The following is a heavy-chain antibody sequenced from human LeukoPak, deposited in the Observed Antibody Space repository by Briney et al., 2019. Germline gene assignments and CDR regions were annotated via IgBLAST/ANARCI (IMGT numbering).Heavy chain of an antibody. CDR3: AKVMKGSERLTMVRGVIIKTAGLYYMDV. Sequence: GGSLRLSCAASGFTLSSYAMSWVRQAPGKGLEWVSSISASGGSTNYADSVKGRFTISRDNSENTVYLQMNSLRAEDTAVYYCAKVMKGSERLTMVRGVIIKTAGLYYMDVWGKGTTVTVSS. D-gene: IGHD3-10*01. J-gene: IGHJ6*03. V-gene: IGHV3-23*01. CDR2: ISASGGST. CDR1: GFTLSSYA.